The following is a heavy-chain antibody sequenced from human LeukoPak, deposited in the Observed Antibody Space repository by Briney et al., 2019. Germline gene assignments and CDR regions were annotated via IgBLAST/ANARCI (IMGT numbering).Heavy chain of an antibody. J-gene: IGHJ5*02. D-gene: IGHD6-13*01. CDR3: ARKSSGVAAAHFDP. CDR2: IKQDGSEK. Sequence: HPGGSLRLSCAASGFTFSSYWMSWVRQAPGKGLEWVANIKQDGSEKYYVDSVKGRFTISRDNAKNSLYLQMNSLRAEDTAVYYCARKSSGVAAAHFDPWGQGTLVTVSS. CDR1: GFTFSSYW. V-gene: IGHV3-7*01.